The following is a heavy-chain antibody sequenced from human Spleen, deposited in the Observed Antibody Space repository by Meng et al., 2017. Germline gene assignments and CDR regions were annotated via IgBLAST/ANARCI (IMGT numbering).Heavy chain of an antibody. Sequence: SETLSLTCAVSGYSFTSGYYWGWIRQPPGKGLEWIGEINHSGSTNYNPSLKSRVTISVDTSKNQFSLKLSSVTAADTAVYYCARGGPIVLMVYASGYFDYWGQGTLVTVSS. J-gene: IGHJ4*02. D-gene: IGHD2-8*01. CDR2: INHSGST. V-gene: IGHV4-34*01. CDR1: GYSFTSGYY. CDR3: ARGGPIVLMVYASGYFDY.